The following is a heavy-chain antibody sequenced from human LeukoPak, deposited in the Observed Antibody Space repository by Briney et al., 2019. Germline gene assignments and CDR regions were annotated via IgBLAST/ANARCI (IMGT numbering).Heavy chain of an antibody. D-gene: IGHD3-16*01. Sequence: PGGSLRLSCAASGFTFSDYAVSWVRQAPGKGLEWVSGISGSGRTTYYAVSVKGRFVISRVNSKNTLFLQMNSLRAEDTAVYFCAKLPNYDDRSTNYGWGQGTLVTVSS. V-gene: IGHV3-23*01. CDR1: GFTFSDYA. CDR2: ISGSGRTT. J-gene: IGHJ4*02. CDR3: AKLPNYDDRSTNYG.